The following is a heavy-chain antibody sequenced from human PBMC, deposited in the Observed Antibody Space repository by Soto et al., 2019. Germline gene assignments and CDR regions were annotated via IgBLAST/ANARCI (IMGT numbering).Heavy chain of an antibody. CDR1: GGTFSSYA. J-gene: IGHJ3*02. CDR2: IIPIFGTA. D-gene: IGHD3-3*01. CDR3: ARILGITISGVAHPHNAFDI. V-gene: IGHV1-69*06. Sequence: GASVKVSCKASGGTFSSYAISWVRQAPGQGLEWMGGIIPIFGTANYAQKFQGRVTITADKSTSTAYMELSSLRSEDTAVYYCARILGITISGVAHPHNAFDIWGQGTMVTVSS.